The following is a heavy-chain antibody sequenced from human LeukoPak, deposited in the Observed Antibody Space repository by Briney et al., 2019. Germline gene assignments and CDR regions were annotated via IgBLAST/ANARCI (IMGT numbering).Heavy chain of an antibody. D-gene: IGHD5-18*01. V-gene: IGHV3-30*04. CDR1: GFTFSSYA. Sequence: GGSLRLSCAASGFTFSSYAMHWVRQAPGKGLEWVAVISYDGSNKYYADSVKGRFTISRDNSKNTLYLQMNSLRAEDTAVYYCSRGYSYGYFDYWGQGTLVTVSS. J-gene: IGHJ4*02. CDR2: ISYDGSNK. CDR3: SRGYSYGYFDY.